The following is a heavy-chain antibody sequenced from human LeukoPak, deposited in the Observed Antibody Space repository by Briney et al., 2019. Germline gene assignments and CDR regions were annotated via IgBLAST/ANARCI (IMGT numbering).Heavy chain of an antibody. V-gene: IGHV4-39*01. CDR1: GGSISSSSYY. J-gene: IGHJ2*01. Sequence: SETLSLTCTVSGGSISSSSYYWGWIRQPPGKGLEWIGSIYYSGSTYYNPSLKSRVTISVDTSKNQFSLKLSSVTAADTAVYYCARHTDVYWYFDLWGRGTLVTVSS. CDR3: ARHTDVYWYFDL. CDR2: IYYSGST.